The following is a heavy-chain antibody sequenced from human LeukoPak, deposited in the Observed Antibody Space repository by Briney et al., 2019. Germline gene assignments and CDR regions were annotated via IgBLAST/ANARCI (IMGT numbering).Heavy chain of an antibody. V-gene: IGHV3-23*01. CDR1: GFTFSSYA. Sequence: GGSLRLSCAASGFTFSSYAMSWVRQAPGKGLELVSGISGSGRSAYSADSVKGRFTISRDNSKNTLFLQMNSLRAEDTAVYYCAKGKYHETPPFDYWGQGTLLTVSS. J-gene: IGHJ4*02. CDR3: AKGKYHETPPFDY. CDR2: ISGSGRSA. D-gene: IGHD2-2*01.